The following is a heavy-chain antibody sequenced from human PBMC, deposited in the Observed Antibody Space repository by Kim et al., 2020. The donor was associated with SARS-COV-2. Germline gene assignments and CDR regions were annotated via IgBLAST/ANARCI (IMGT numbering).Heavy chain of an antibody. Sequence: SETLSLTCTVSGGSISSSSYYWGWIRQPPGKGLEWIGSIYYSGSTYYNPSLKSRVTISVDTSKNQFSLKLSSVTAADTAVYYCARHRPDRITIFGVVIIGGMDVWGQGTTVTVSS. CDR1: GGSISSSSYY. CDR2: IYYSGST. D-gene: IGHD3-3*01. CDR3: ARHRPDRITIFGVVIIGGMDV. V-gene: IGHV4-39*01. J-gene: IGHJ6*02.